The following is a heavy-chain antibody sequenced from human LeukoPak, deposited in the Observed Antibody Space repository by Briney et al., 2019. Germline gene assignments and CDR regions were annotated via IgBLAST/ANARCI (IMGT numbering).Heavy chain of an antibody. V-gene: IGHV1-8*01. CDR1: GYTFTSYD. CDR3: ARSTSKYRRVSRALDP. CDR2: MNPNSGNT. Sequence: GASVKVSCKASGYTFTSYDINWVRQATGQGLEWMGWMNPNSGNTGYAQMFQGRVTMTRNTSISTAYMELSSLRSEDTAVYYCARSTSKYRRVSRALDPWGQGTLVTVSS. J-gene: IGHJ5*02. D-gene: IGHD2/OR15-2a*01.